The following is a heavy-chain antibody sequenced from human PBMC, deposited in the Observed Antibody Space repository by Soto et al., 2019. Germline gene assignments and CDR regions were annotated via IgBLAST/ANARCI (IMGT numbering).Heavy chain of an antibody. J-gene: IGHJ6*02. CDR1: GFTFSSYS. V-gene: IGHV3-21*01. D-gene: IGHD4-17*01. CDR2: ISSSSSYI. CDR3: ARLKGSTVTTSVLYYYYGMDV. Sequence: EVQLVESGGGLVKPGGSLRLSCAASGFTFSSYSMNWVRQAPGKGLEWVSSISSSSSYIYYADSVKGRFTISRDNAKNSLYLQMNSLRAEDTAVYYCARLKGSTVTTSVLYYYYGMDVWGQGTTVTVSS.